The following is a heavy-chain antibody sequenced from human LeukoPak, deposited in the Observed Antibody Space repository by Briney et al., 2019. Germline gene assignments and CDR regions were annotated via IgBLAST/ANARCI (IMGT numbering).Heavy chain of an antibody. CDR3: ARAGGYSGYDYYFDY. D-gene: IGHD5-12*01. CDR2: IIPIFGTA. CDR1: GGTFSSYA. Sequence: GSSVKVSCKASGGTFSSYAISGVRQAPGQGLEWMGGIIPIFGTANYAQKFQGRVTITADESTSTAYMELSSLRSEDTAVYYCARAGGYSGYDYYFDYWGQGTLVTVSS. V-gene: IGHV1-69*01. J-gene: IGHJ4*02.